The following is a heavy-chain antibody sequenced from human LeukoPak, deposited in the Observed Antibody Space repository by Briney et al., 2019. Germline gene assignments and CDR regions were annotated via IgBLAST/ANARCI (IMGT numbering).Heavy chain of an antibody. CDR3: VRAAGICRGSSCYPNWFDR. D-gene: IGHD2-15*01. J-gene: IGHJ5*02. CDR2: VSAGATT. Sequence: GGSLRLSCAASEFTFTTYAMSWVRQAPGKGLEWVSAVSAGATTWYAESVKGRFIISRDNSKNTLYLQMNSLRVEDSALYYCVRAAGICRGSSCYPNWFDRWGQGTLGTASS. V-gene: IGHV3-23*01. CDR1: EFTFTTYA.